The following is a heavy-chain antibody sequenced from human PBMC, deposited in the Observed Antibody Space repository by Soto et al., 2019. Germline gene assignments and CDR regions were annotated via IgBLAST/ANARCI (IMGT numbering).Heavy chain of an antibody. CDR3: ARKVMAARWADAFDI. V-gene: IGHV5-51*01. Sequence: GESLKVSWKGAGDSCANYWSGCVRQMPGKGLELMGIIYPGDSDTRYSPSFQGQVTISADKSISTAYLQWSSLKASDTAMYHCARKVMAARWADAFDIWGQGTMVPVSS. CDR1: GDSCANYW. J-gene: IGHJ3*02. D-gene: IGHD5-12*01. CDR2: IYPGDSDT.